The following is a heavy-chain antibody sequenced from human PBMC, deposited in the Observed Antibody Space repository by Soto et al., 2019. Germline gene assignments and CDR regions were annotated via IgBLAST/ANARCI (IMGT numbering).Heavy chain of an antibody. D-gene: IGHD3-22*01. Sequence: GGSLRLSCTASGFTFGDYAMSWFRQAPGKGLEWVGFIRSKAYGGTTEYAASVKGRFTTSRDDSKSIAYLQMNSLKTEDTAVYYCTRSGYYDSSGYLFDYWGQGTLVTVSS. J-gene: IGHJ4*02. CDR3: TRSGYYDSSGYLFDY. CDR2: IRSKAYGGTT. V-gene: IGHV3-49*03. CDR1: GFTFGDYA.